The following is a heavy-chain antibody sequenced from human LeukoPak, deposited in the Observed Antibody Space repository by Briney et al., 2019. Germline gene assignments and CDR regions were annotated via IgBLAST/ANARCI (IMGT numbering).Heavy chain of an antibody. CDR1: GGTFSSYA. D-gene: IGHD3-10*01. Sequence: SVKVSCKASGGTFSSYAISWVRQAPGQGLEWMGGIIPIFGTANYAQKFQGRVTITTDESTSTAYMELSSLRSEDTAVYYCARARYGSGSYYLPGTPEFDYWGQGTLVTVSS. CDR3: ARARYGSGSYYLPGTPEFDY. CDR2: IIPIFGTA. J-gene: IGHJ4*02. V-gene: IGHV1-69*05.